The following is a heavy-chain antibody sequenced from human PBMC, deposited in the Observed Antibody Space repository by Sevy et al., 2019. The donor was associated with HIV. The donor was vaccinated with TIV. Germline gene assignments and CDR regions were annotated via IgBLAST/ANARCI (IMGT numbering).Heavy chain of an antibody. CDR3: AREIGGGQQLVSDAFHI. CDR2: VYYTGHT. V-gene: IGHV4-59*01. D-gene: IGHD6-13*01. CDR1: GGSIGQYY. J-gene: IGHJ3*02. Sequence: SETLSLTCTVSGGSIGQYYWSWIRQPPGKGPEWIGYVYYTGHTNYNPSLKSRFTISVDTSKNQFSLNLSSVTAADTAVYYCAREIGGGQQLVSDAFHIWGQGTMVTVSS.